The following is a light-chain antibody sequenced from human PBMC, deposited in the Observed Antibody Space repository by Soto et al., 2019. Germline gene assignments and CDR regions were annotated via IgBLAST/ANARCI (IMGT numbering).Light chain of an antibody. Sequence: EIVLTQSPGTLSSSPGERVTLSCRASQSVGDNYLAWYRQKPGQAPRLLIYGASHRATGIPDRFSGSGSGTDFTLTISSLLPEDFVVSYCQHYCSSPPFTFGPGTKVEIK. CDR1: QSVGDNY. CDR2: GAS. CDR3: QHYCSSPPFT. J-gene: IGKJ3*01. V-gene: IGKV3-20*01.